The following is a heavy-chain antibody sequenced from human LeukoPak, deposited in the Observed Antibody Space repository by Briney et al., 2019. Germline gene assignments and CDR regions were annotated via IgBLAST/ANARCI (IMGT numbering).Heavy chain of an antibody. CDR3: ARGSYDPYSSGWYDKYYYYYGMDV. Sequence: SETLSLTCTVSGDSISGYYWSWVRQPAGKGLEWIGRIYTSGSTNYNPSLKSRVTISVDTSKNQFSLKLSSVTAADTAVYYCARGSYDPYSSGWYDKYYYYYGMDVWGQGTTVTVSS. CDR1: GDSISGYY. V-gene: IGHV4-4*07. CDR2: IYTSGST. D-gene: IGHD6-19*01. J-gene: IGHJ6*02.